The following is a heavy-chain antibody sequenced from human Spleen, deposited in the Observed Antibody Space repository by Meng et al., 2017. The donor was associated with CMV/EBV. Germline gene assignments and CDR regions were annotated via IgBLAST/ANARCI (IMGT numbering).Heavy chain of an antibody. J-gene: IGHJ4*02. D-gene: IGHD6-19*01. CDR2: INPNSGGT. CDR3: AGQLTYSSGYFDY. Sequence: ASVKVSCKASGYTFTGYYMHWVRQAPGQGLEWMGWINPNSGGTNYAQKFQGRVTMTRDTSISTAYMELSRLRSDDTAVYYCAGQLTYSSGYFDYWSQGTLVTVSS. CDR1: GYTFTGYY. V-gene: IGHV1-2*02.